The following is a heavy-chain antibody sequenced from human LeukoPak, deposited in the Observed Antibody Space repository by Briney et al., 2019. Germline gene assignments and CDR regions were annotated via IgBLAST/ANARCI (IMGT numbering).Heavy chain of an antibody. Sequence: ASVKVSCKASGGTFSSYAISWVRQAPGQGLEWMGGIIPIFGTANYAQKFQGRVTITADECTSTAYMELSSLRSEDTAVYYCARGYFSRNGNYYDSSGYYYSWHAFDIWGQGTMVTVSS. CDR3: ARGYFSRNGNYYDSSGYYYSWHAFDI. CDR2: IIPIFGTA. CDR1: GGTFSSYA. D-gene: IGHD3-22*01. V-gene: IGHV1-69*13. J-gene: IGHJ3*02.